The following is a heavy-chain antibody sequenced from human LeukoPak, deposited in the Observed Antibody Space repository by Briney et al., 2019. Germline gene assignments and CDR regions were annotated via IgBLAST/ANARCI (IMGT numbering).Heavy chain of an antibody. J-gene: IGHJ4*02. CDR1: GYSLNNYY. V-gene: IGHV1-46*02. Sequence: ASVKVSCKAFGYSLNNYYVHWVRQAPAQGLEWMGEINPSGGSTRYAQKFQGRIAVTRDTYTNTVYMDLSSLRSEDTATYYCARGAPTTRIGAGRFDYWGQGSLLTVAS. D-gene: IGHD5-12*01. CDR2: INPSGGST. CDR3: ARGAPTTRIGAGRFDY.